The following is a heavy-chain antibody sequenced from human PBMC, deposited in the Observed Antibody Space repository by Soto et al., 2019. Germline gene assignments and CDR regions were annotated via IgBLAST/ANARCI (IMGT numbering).Heavy chain of an antibody. CDR3: ARVPNWNEGWVEY. Sequence: ASVKVSCKSSGYAFTGYCMHWVRQAPGQGLEWMGWINPNSGGTNYAQKFQGRVTMTRDTSISTAYMELSRLRSDDTAVYYCARVPNWNEGWVEYWGQGILVTVSS. J-gene: IGHJ4*02. V-gene: IGHV1-2*02. CDR2: INPNSGGT. D-gene: IGHD1-1*01. CDR1: GYAFTGYC.